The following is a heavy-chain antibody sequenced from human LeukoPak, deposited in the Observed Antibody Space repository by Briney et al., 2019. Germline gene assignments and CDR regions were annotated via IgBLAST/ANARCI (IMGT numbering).Heavy chain of an antibody. CDR3: ANYYDSSGPIFDY. CDR1: GGSISSTGYY. D-gene: IGHD3-22*01. J-gene: IGHJ4*02. V-gene: IGHV4-39*07. CDR2: INHSGST. Sequence: SETLSLTCTVSGGSISSTGYYWGWIRQPPGKGLEWIGEINHSGSTNYNPSLKSRVTISVDTSKNQFSLKLSSVTAADTAVYYCANYYDSSGPIFDYWGQGTLVTVSS.